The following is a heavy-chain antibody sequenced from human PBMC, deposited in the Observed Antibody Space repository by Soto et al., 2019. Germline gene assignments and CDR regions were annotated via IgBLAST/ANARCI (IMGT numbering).Heavy chain of an antibody. D-gene: IGHD6-13*01. J-gene: IGHJ6*02. CDR1: GYSFTSYW. V-gene: IGHV5-51*01. Sequence: GESLKISCKGSGYSFTSYWIGWVRQMPGKGLEWMGIIYPGDSDTRYSPYFQGQVTISADKSISTAYLQWSSLKASDTAMYYCARHSVPGYSSSWPVDGMDVWGQGTTVTVSS. CDR2: IYPGDSDT. CDR3: ARHSVPGYSSSWPVDGMDV.